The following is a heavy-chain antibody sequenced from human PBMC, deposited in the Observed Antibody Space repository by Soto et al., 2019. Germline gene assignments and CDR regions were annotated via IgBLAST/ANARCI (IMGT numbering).Heavy chain of an antibody. CDR2: LIPLFGTP. CDR1: GVPFSTSG. Sequence: QVQLVQSGAEVKKPGSSLKVSCKTSGVPFSTSGISWVRQGPGQGLEWMGGLIPLFGTPKYARKFQGRVSITADDSATTTYLEVSGLSSDDTAIYYCARGSPSIWGGGNCYRLDSYFDSWGQGSQVVVSA. J-gene: IGHJ4*03. CDR3: ARGSPSIWGGGNCYRLDSYFDS. V-gene: IGHV1-69*01. D-gene: IGHD2-21*01.